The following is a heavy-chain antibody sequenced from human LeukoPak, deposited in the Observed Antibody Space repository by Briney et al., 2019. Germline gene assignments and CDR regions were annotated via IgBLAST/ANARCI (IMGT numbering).Heavy chain of an antibody. CDR2: IRYDGSNK. J-gene: IGHJ4*02. V-gene: IGHV3-30*02. Sequence: GGSLRPSCAASGFTFSSYGMHWVRQAPGKGLEWVAFIRYDGSNKYYADSVKGRFTISRDNSKNTLYLQMNSLRAEDTAVYYCANIRQYCSSTSCYTEYWGQGALVTVSS. CDR1: GFTFSSYG. D-gene: IGHD2-2*02. CDR3: ANIRQYCSSTSCYTEY.